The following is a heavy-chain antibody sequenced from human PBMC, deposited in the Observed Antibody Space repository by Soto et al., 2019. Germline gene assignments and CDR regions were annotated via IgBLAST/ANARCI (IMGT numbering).Heavy chain of an antibody. CDR1: GYTLTELS. CDR3: ATSRGVGWDLPRHFPPALFDY. D-gene: IGHD1-26*01. Sequence: ASVKVSCKVSGYTLTELSMHWVRQAPGKGLEWMGGFDPEDGETIYAQKFQGRVTMTEDTSTDTAYMELSSLRSEDTAVYYCATSRGVGWDLPRHFPPALFDYWGQGTLVTFSS. V-gene: IGHV1-24*01. CDR2: FDPEDGET. J-gene: IGHJ4*02.